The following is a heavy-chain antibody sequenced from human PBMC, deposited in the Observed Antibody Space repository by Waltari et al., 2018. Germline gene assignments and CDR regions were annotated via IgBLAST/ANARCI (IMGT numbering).Heavy chain of an antibody. J-gene: IGHJ5*02. CDR3: ARDRLYCSGGSCKRISWFDP. D-gene: IGHD2-15*01. CDR2: IYYSGST. V-gene: IGHV4-39*07. Sequence: QLQLQESGPGLVKPSETLSLTCTVSGGSISSSSYYWGWIRQPPGKGLEWIGSIYYSGSTYYNPSLKSRVTISVDTSKNQFSLKLSSVTAADTAVYYCARDRLYCSGGSCKRISWFDPWGQGTLVTVSS. CDR1: GGSISSSSYY.